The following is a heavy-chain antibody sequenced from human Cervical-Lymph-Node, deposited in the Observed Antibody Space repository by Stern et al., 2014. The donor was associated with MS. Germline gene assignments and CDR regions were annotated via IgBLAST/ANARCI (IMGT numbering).Heavy chain of an antibody. CDR1: GFTVSSYW. J-gene: IGHJ6*02. Sequence: EVQLVESGGGLVQPGGSLRLSCVASGFTVSSYWLHWVRHGPERGLEWGARINGDGIITTYADCVKVRFAISIDIAKNTMNLQMNRLRGEDTAMYYCVRDTYDMSFLLGWTGGMDVWGQGTTVTVSS. D-gene: IGHD3/OR15-3a*01. CDR3: VRDTYDMSFLLGWTGGMDV. CDR2: INGDGIIT. V-gene: IGHV3-74*03.